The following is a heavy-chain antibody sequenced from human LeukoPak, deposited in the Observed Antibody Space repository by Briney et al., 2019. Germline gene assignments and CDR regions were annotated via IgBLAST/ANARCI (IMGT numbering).Heavy chain of an antibody. CDR2: IWYDGSNK. Sequence: PGRPLRLSCAASGFTFSSYGMHWVRQAPGKGLEWVAVIWYDGSNKYYADSVKGRFTISRDNSKNTLYLQMNSLRAEDTAVYYCAKGGSGYSGYDLLDYWGQGTLVTVSS. CDR3: AKGGSGYSGYDLLDY. V-gene: IGHV3-33*06. CDR1: GFTFSSYG. J-gene: IGHJ4*02. D-gene: IGHD5-12*01.